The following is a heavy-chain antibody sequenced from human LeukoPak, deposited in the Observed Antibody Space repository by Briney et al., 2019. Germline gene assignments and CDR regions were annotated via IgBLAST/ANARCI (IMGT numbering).Heavy chain of an antibody. J-gene: IGHJ4*02. CDR3: ARASAVAGTRDY. Sequence: GGSLRLSCAAPGFTFSSYWMSWVRPAPGKGVGWVANIKQDGTDNYYVDSVKGRFTISRDNAKNSLYLQMNSLRAEDTAVYYCARASAVAGTRDYWGQGTLVTVSS. D-gene: IGHD6-19*01. CDR2: IKQDGTDN. V-gene: IGHV3-7*01. CDR1: GFTFSSYW.